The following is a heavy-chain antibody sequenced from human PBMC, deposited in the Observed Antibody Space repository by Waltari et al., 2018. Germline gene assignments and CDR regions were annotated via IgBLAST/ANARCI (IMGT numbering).Heavy chain of an antibody. V-gene: IGHV3-23*01. CDR1: GFTFSNCA. D-gene: IGHD1-26*01. CDR3: VKGSASYSRDFDC. J-gene: IGHJ4*02. CDR2: ISGDGSST. Sequence: EVQLLESGGDLVQPGGSLRLSCAASGFTFSNCAMSWVRQAPGEGLDGVSFISGDGSSTYYADSVKGRFTISRDKSKDTLYLQMNSLRAEDTAVYYCVKGSASYSRDFDCWGQGALVTVSS.